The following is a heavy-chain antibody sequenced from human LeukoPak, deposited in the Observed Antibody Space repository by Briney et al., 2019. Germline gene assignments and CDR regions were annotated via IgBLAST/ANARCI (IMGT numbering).Heavy chain of an antibody. J-gene: IGHJ6*02. CDR2: IYYSGST. CDR1: GGSISSYY. D-gene: IGHD1-26*01. Sequence: SETLSLTCTVSGGSISSYYWSWIRQPPGKGLEWIGYIYYSGSTNYNPSLKSRVTISVDTSKNQFSLKLSSVTAADTAVYYCARDIDLIVGATRDYGMDVWGQGTTVTVSS. V-gene: IGHV4-59*01. CDR3: ARDIDLIVGATRDYGMDV.